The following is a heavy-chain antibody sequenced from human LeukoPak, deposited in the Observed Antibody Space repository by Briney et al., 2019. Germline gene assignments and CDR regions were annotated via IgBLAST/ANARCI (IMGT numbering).Heavy chain of an antibody. D-gene: IGHD1-1*01. CDR3: ASWNDGKGHFDY. CDR2: IYHSGST. CDR1: GGSISSGGYY. Sequence: SETLSLTCTVSGGSISSGGYYWSWIRQHPGKGLEWIGYIYHSGSTYYNPSLKSRVTISVDRSKNQFSLKLSSVTAADTAVYYCASWNDGKGHFDYWGQGTLVTVSS. V-gene: IGHV4-30-2*01. J-gene: IGHJ4*02.